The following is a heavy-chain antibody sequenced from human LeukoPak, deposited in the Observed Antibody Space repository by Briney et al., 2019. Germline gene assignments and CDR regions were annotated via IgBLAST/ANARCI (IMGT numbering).Heavy chain of an antibody. V-gene: IGHV5-51*01. D-gene: IGHD1-26*01. CDR2: IYPGDSDT. CDR1: GYSFTNYW. J-gene: IGHJ4*02. CDR3: ARRVDSYWFFDY. Sequence: HGEALKISCKGSGYSFTNYWIGWVRQMPGKGLEWMGIIYPGDSDTRYIPSFQGQVTISADKSINTAYLQWSSLKASDTAMYYCARRVDSYWFFDYWGQGTLVTVSS.